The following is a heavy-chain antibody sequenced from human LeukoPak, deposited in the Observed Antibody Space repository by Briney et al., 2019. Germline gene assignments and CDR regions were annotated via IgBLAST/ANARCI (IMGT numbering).Heavy chain of an antibody. CDR1: GFTVSGSW. J-gene: IGHJ4*02. Sequence: GGSLRLSCAASGFTVSGSWMHWVRQAPGKGLVWVSRINTDGSRTTYADSVKGRFTISRDNANNTLYLQMNSLRGEDTAVYYCARGSSWPDYWGQGTLVTVSS. CDR3: ARGSSWPDY. D-gene: IGHD6-13*01. V-gene: IGHV3-74*01. CDR2: INTDGSRT.